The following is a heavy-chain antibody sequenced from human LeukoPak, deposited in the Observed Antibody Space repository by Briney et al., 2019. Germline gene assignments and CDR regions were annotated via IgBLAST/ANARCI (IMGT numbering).Heavy chain of an antibody. CDR2: IYYSGST. J-gene: IGHJ4*02. CDR3: ARHDRSPGVDY. Sequence: PSETLSLTCTVSGGSISSSSYYWGWIRQPPGKGLEWIGCIYYSGSTYYNPSLKSRVTISVDTSKNQFSLKLSSVTAADPAVYYCARHDRSPGVDYWGQGTLVTVSS. V-gene: IGHV4-39*01. CDR1: GGSISSSSYY.